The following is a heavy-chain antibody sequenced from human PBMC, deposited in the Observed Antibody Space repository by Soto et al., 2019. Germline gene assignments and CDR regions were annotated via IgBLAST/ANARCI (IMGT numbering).Heavy chain of an antibody. D-gene: IGHD3-10*01. J-gene: IGHJ4*02. CDR1: GGSISSSTYY. CDR2: VYYSGGT. CDR3: AIVVGSSGGYFDY. V-gene: IGHV4-39*06. Sequence: PSETLSLTCTVSGGSISSSTYYWGWVRQPPGKGLEYIGTVYYSGGTYCNPSLKSRVTISVNTSKNQFALKLNSVTAADTAVYYCAIVVGSSGGYFDYSGQGTLVTVSS.